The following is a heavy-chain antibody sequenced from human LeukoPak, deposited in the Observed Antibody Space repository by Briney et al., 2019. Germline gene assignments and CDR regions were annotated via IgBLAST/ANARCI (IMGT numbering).Heavy chain of an antibody. D-gene: IGHD3-10*01. V-gene: IGHV6-1*01. CDR2: TYYRSKLFH. Sequence: SQTLSLTCAISGDSLSSTRGTWNWIRQSPSRGLEWLGRTYYRSKLFHNYAPSVESQITIAPDTSKNQFSLQLNSVTPEDTAFYYCAGDSGSGVSYFANWGQGTLVTVSS. CDR1: GDSLSSTRGT. CDR3: AGDSGSGVSYFAN. J-gene: IGHJ4*02.